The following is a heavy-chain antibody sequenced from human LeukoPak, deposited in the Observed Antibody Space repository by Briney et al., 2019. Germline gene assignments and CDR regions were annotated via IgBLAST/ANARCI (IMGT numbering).Heavy chain of an antibody. CDR1: GGSISSSSYY. CDR2: IYYSGST. CDR3: ARTRSSFYTINRYYYMDV. J-gene: IGHJ6*03. D-gene: IGHD6-6*01. Sequence: SSETLSLTCTVSGGSISSSSYYWGWIRQPPGKGLEWIGSIYYSGSTYYNPSLKSRVTISVDTSKNQFSLQLNSVTPEDTAVYYCARTRSSFYTINRYYYMDVWGKGTTVTVSS. V-gene: IGHV4-39*07.